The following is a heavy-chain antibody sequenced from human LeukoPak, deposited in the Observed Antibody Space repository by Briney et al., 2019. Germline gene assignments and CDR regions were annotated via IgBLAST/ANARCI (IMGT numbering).Heavy chain of an antibody. Sequence: SVKVSCKVSGGTFSSYAISWVRQAPGQGLEWMGRIIPIFGIANYAQKFQGRVTITADKSTSTAYMELSSLRSEDTAVYYCARVDTAIAFDYWGQGTLVTVSS. D-gene: IGHD5-18*01. CDR2: IIPIFGIA. J-gene: IGHJ4*02. CDR3: ARVDTAIAFDY. V-gene: IGHV1-69*04. CDR1: GGTFSSYA.